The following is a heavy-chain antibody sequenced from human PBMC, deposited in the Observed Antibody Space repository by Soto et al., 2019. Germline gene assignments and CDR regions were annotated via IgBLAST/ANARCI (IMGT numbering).Heavy chain of an antibody. J-gene: IGHJ4*02. D-gene: IGHD6-6*01. CDR2: ISYDGSNK. CDR1: GFTFSSYA. CDR3: ASGYSSSSDFDY. V-gene: IGHV3-30-3*01. Sequence: GGSLRLSCAASGFTFSSYAMHWVRQAPGKGLEWVAVISYDGSNKYYADSVKGRFTISRDNSKNTLYLQMNSLRAEDTAVYYCASGYSSSSDFDYWGQGTLVTVSS.